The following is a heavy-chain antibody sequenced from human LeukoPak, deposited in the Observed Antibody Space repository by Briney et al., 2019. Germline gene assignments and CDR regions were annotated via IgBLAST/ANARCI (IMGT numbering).Heavy chain of an antibody. V-gene: IGHV3-7*01. D-gene: IGHD2-2*01. CDR2: IKQDGSEK. CDR3: ARDAVGYCSSTICPGSWFDP. Sequence: GGSLRLSCAASGFTFSSYWTSWVRQAPGKGLEWVANIKQDGSEKYYVDSVKGRFTISRDNAKNSLYLQMNSLRAEDTAVYYCARDAVGYCSSTICPGSWFDPWGQGTLVTVSS. CDR1: GFTFSSYW. J-gene: IGHJ5*02.